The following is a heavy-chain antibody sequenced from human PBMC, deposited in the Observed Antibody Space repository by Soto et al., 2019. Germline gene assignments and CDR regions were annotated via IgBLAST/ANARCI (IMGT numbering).Heavy chain of an antibody. J-gene: IGHJ2*01. CDR3: ARVSAGYWYFDL. V-gene: IGHV4-59*01. Sequence: QVQLQESGPGLVKPSETLSLTCTVSGGSISSYYWSWIRQPPGKGLEWIGYIYYSGSTNYNPFLKSRVTISVDTSKNQLALKLSSVTAADTAVYYCARVSAGYWYFDLWGRGTLVTVSS. D-gene: IGHD6-19*01. CDR2: IYYSGST. CDR1: GGSISSYY.